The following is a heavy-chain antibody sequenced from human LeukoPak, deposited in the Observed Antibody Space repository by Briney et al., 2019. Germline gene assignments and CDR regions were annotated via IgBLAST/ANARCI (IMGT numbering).Heavy chain of an antibody. CDR2: IYYSGST. CDR1: GVSISSYY. V-gene: IGHV4-59*01. J-gene: IGHJ4*02. Sequence: PSETLSLTCTVSGVSISSYYWSWIRQPPGKGLEWIVYIYYSGSTNYNPSLKSRVTISVDTSKNQFSLKLSSVTAADTPVYYCARGSDILTGYYGYWGQGTLVTASS. CDR3: ARGSDILTGYYGY. D-gene: IGHD3-9*01.